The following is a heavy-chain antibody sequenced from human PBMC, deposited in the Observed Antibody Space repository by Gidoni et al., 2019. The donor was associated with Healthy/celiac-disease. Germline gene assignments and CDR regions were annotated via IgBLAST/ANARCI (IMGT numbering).Heavy chain of an antibody. CDR2: IYPGDSDT. J-gene: IGHJ4*02. CDR3: ARGPAGFLEWLFFEY. D-gene: IGHD3-3*01. Sequence: EVQLVQSGAEVKKPGESLKISCKGSGYSFTSYWVGWVRQMPGRGLEWMGIIYPGDSDTRYSPSFQGQVTISADKSISTAYLQWSSLKAADTAMYYCARGPAGFLEWLFFEYWGQGTLVTVSS. CDR1: GYSFTSYW. V-gene: IGHV5-51*01.